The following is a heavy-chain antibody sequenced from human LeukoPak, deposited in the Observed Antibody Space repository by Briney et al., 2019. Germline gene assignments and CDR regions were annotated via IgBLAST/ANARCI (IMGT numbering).Heavy chain of an antibody. J-gene: IGHJ3*02. V-gene: IGHV3-13*03. CDR2: IGAAGDT. Sequence: GGSLRLSCAACGFTFSSYDMHWVRQTTGKGLEWVSPIGAAGDTYYPGSVKGQFTISRDNAKNSLYLQMNSLRAEDTALYYCAGHRGIAVLDDAFDIWGQGTMVTVSS. CDR3: AGHRGIAVLDDAFDI. CDR1: GFTFSSYD. D-gene: IGHD6-19*01.